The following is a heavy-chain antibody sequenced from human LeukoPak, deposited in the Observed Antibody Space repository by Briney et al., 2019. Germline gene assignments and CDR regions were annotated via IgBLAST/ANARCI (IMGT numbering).Heavy chain of an antibody. CDR1: GFTFSSYA. D-gene: IGHD5-18*01. CDR3: AKGNGYSYGRYYFDY. Sequence: PGGSLRLSCAASGFTFSSYAMGWVRQAPGKGLEWVSAITASGGNTYYADSVKGRFTISRDNSKNTLYLQVNSLRAEDTAVYYCAKGNGYSYGRYYFDYWGQGTLVTVCS. CDR2: ITASGGNT. J-gene: IGHJ4*02. V-gene: IGHV3-23*01.